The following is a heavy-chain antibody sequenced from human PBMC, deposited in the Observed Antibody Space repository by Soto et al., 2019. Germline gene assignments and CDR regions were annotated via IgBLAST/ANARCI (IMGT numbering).Heavy chain of an antibody. CDR3: ANEVMDYARDPFDY. D-gene: IGHD4-17*01. V-gene: IGHV3-23*01. J-gene: IGHJ4*02. CDR2: ISGSGDST. CDR1: GFTFSSYA. Sequence: LRRSCAASGFTFSSYAMSWVRQAPGKGLEWVSAISGSGDSTYYADSVKGRFTISRDNSKNTLYLQMNSLRAEDTAVYYCANEVMDYARDPFDYWGQGTLVTVSS.